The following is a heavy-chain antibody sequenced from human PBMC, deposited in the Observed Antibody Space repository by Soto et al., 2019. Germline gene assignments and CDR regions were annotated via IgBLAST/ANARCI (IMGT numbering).Heavy chain of an antibody. Sequence: PGESLKISCKGSGYSFSSYWIDWVRQMPGKGLEWMGIIYPGDSDTRYSPSFQGQVTISADKSISTAYLQWSSLKASDTAIYYCRSSTSCYDESCVDVWGQGTMVTVSS. J-gene: IGHJ6*02. CDR1: GYSFSSYW. CDR2: IYPGDSDT. V-gene: IGHV5-51*01. CDR3: RSSTSCYDESCVDV. D-gene: IGHD2-2*01.